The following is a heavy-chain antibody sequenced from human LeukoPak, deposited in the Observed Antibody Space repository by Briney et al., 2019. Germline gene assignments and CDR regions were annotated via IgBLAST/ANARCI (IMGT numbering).Heavy chain of an antibody. CDR3: ARAVYYYYMDV. J-gene: IGHJ6*03. V-gene: IGHV3-74*01. CDR2: INSDGSST. CDR1: GFTFSSYW. Sequence: GGSLRLSCAASGFTFSSYWMHWVRQAPGKGLVWVSRINSDGSSTSYADSVKGRFTISRDNAKNTLYLQVNSLRAEDTAVSYCARAVYYYYMDVWGKGTTVTVSS.